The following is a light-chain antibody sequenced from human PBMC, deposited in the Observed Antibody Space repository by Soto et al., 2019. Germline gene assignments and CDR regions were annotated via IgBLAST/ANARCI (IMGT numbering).Light chain of an antibody. J-gene: IGLJ1*01. CDR2: GNS. V-gene: IGLV1-40*01. CDR1: SSNIGAGYD. CDR3: QSYDSSLSPYV. Sequence: QSVLTQPPSVSGAPGQRVTISCTGSSSNIGAGYDVHWYQQLPGTAPKLLIYGNSNRPSGVPDRFSGSKSGTSASLAITGLKAEDEADYYCQSYDSSLSPYVFGTGTKLTVL.